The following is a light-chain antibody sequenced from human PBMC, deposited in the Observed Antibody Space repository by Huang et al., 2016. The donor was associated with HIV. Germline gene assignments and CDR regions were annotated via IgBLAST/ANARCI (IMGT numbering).Light chain of an antibody. Sequence: EIVLTQSPGTLSLSPGERATLSCRASQRVSSSYLAWYQQKPGQAPRPLIYGASSRATGIPDRFSGSGSGTDFTLTISRLEPEDFAVYYCQQYGSSPWGFGQGTKVEIK. CDR3: QQYGSSPWG. V-gene: IGKV3-20*01. CDR2: GAS. J-gene: IGKJ1*01. CDR1: QRVSSSY.